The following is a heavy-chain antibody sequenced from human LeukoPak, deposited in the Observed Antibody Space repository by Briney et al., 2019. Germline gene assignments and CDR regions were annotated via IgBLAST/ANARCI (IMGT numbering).Heavy chain of an antibody. CDR3: ARGYDFWSGYHFDY. J-gene: IGHJ4*02. CDR2: IYTSGST. D-gene: IGHD3-3*01. CDR1: GGSISSYY. Sequence: SETLSLTCTVSGGSISSYYWSWIRQPPGKGLEWIGYIYTSGSTNYNPSLKSRVTISVDTSKNQFSLKLSSVTAADTAVYYCARGYDFWSGYHFDYWGQGTLVTVSS. V-gene: IGHV4-4*09.